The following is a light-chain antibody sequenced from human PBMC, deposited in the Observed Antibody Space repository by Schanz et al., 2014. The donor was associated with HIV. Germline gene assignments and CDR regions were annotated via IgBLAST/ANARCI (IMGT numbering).Light chain of an antibody. CDR1: SSDAGAYKY. V-gene: IGLV2-14*03. CDR2: DVN. J-gene: IGLJ1*01. CDR3: SSYTSSSSYV. Sequence: QSALTQPASVSGPPGQSITISCTGTSSDAGAYKYVPWYQQHPGQAPKLMIFDVNSRPSGVSDRFSGSKSGNTASLTISGLQAEDEADYYCSSYTSSSSYVFGTGTKLTVL.